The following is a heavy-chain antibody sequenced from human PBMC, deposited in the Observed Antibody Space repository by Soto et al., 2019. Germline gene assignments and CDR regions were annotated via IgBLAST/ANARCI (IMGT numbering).Heavy chain of an antibody. J-gene: IGHJ4*02. CDR1: GYSFTSYW. D-gene: IGHD3-22*01. Sequence: PGEYLKISCKGSGYSFTSYWIGWVRQMPGKGLEWMGIIYPGDSDTRYSPSFQGQVTISADKSISTAYLQWSSLKASDTAMYYCARTAQYYYDSSGYYWSPFDYWGQGTLVT. CDR2: IYPGDSDT. CDR3: ARTAQYYYDSSGYYWSPFDY. V-gene: IGHV5-51*01.